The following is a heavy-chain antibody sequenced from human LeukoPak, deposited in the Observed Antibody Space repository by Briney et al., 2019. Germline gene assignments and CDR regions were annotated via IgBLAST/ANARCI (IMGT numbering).Heavy chain of an antibody. D-gene: IGHD3-10*01. J-gene: IGHJ4*02. Sequence: GGSLRLSCAASGFTFSSYAMHWVRQAPGKGLEWVAVISYDGSNKYYADSVKGRFTISRDNSKNTLYLQMNSLRAEDTAVYYCATGSGIYYNHPDFWGQGTLVTVSS. CDR3: ATGSGIYYNHPDF. CDR2: ISYDGSNK. V-gene: IGHV3-30-3*01. CDR1: GFTFSSYA.